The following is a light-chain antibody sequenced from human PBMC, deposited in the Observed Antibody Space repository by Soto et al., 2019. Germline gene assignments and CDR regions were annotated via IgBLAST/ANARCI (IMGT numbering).Light chain of an antibody. CDR3: MQGRQTPLT. J-gene: IGKJ4*01. CDR1: QSLLDSSGYNY. CDR2: LGS. Sequence: DIVMTQSPLSLPVTPGEPASISCRSSQSLLDSSGYNYLDWYLQKPGQPPQLLIYLGSNRAPGAPDRFSGSGSGTEFTLKISRVEAEDVGIYYCMQGRQTPLTFCGGTKVESK. V-gene: IGKV2-28*01.